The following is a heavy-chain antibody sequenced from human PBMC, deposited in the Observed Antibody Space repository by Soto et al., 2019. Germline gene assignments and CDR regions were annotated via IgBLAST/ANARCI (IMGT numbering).Heavy chain of an antibody. V-gene: IGHV4-59*01. CDR3: ASRRDGYNPVFDY. D-gene: IGHD5-12*01. CDR1: GGSICSYY. J-gene: IGHJ4*02. CDR2: IYYSGST. Sequence: SETLSLTCTVSGGSICSYYWSWIRQPPGKGLEWIGYIYYSGSTNYNPSLKSRVTISVDTSKNQFSLKLSSVTAADTAVYYCASRRDGYNPVFDYWGQGTLVTVSS.